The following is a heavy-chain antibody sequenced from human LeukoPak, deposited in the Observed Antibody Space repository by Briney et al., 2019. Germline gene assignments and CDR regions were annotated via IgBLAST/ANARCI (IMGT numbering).Heavy chain of an antibody. CDR2: ISYSGRT. CDR3: ARDRGGTYYTFDV. Sequence: SETLSLTCSISGGSIRSSFWNWIRLSPEKGLEWIGYISYSGRTNYSPSLKSRVTISIDTSKNQLSLTLSSVTAADTALYYCARDRGGTYYTFDVWGQGTMVSVSA. V-gene: IGHV4-59*13. D-gene: IGHD1-26*01. J-gene: IGHJ3*01. CDR1: GGSIRSSF.